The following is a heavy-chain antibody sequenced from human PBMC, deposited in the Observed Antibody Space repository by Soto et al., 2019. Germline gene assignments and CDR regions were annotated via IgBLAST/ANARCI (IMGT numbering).Heavy chain of an antibody. D-gene: IGHD3-10*01. CDR1: GFTFSSYA. Sequence: GGSLRLSCAASGFTFSSYAMSWVRQAPGKGLEWVSAISGSGGSTYYADSVKGRFTISRDDSKNTLYLQMNSLKTEDTAVYYCTTTYGSGSYSLYYGMDVWGQGTTVTV. CDR3: TTTYGSGSYSLYYGMDV. CDR2: ISGSGGST. V-gene: IGHV3-23*01. J-gene: IGHJ6*02.